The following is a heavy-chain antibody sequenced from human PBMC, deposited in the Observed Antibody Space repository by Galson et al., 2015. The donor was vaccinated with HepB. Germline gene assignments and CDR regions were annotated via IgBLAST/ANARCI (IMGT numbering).Heavy chain of an antibody. Sequence: SVKVSCKASGYTFTNYAIHWVRQAPGQSLEWMGWINSAYGNTKYSQSFHDRLTITRDTSATTTYMELSSLTSEDTAVFYCAREMPIILPGGGEPRHNFDPWGQGSLVTVSS. V-gene: IGHV1-3*01. CDR3: AREMPIILPGGGEPRHNFDP. D-gene: IGHD3-16*01. CDR2: INSAYGNT. J-gene: IGHJ5*02. CDR1: GYTFTNYA.